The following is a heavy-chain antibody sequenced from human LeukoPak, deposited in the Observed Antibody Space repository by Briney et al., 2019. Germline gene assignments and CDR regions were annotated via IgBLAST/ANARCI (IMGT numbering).Heavy chain of an antibody. Sequence: SVKVSCKASGSTFTSSAVQWVRQARGQRLEWIGWIVVGSGNTNYAQKFQERVTITRDMSTSTAYMELSSLRSEDTAVYYCAAFGGAVTDPIFYYYYYMDVWGKGTTVTVSS. J-gene: IGHJ6*03. CDR2: IVVGSGNT. CDR1: GSTFTSSA. V-gene: IGHV1-58*01. D-gene: IGHD2-21*01. CDR3: AAFGGAVTDPIFYYYYYMDV.